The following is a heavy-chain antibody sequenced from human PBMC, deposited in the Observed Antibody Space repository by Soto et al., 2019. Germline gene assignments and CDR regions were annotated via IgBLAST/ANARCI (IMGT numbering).Heavy chain of an antibody. V-gene: IGHV4-61*08. CDR3: ARATYLFYGSGSYLYTFDY. D-gene: IGHD3-10*01. Sequence: SETLSLTCTVSGGSISSGGYYWSWIRQPPGKGLEWIGDIYNNGSPNYNPSLKSRVTISVDTSKNQFSLKLSSVTAADTAVYSCARATYLFYGSGSYLYTFDYWGQGTLVTVSS. CDR2: IYNNGSP. J-gene: IGHJ4*02. CDR1: GGSISSGGYY.